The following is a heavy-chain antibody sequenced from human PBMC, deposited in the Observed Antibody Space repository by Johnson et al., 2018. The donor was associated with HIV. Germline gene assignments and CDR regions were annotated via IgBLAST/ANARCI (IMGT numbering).Heavy chain of an antibody. Sequence: QVQLVESGGGLVQPGGSLRLSCAASGITVSSNYMSWVRQAPGKGLEWVAIISYDGSNKYYADSVKGRFTISRDNSKNTLFLQMNSLRGDDTGHNVRGLLGLCWAMWG. CDR2: ISYDGSNK. V-gene: IGHV3-30*03. CDR3: GLLGLCWAM. CDR1: GITVSSNY. D-gene: IGHD3-10*02. J-gene: IGHJ1*01.